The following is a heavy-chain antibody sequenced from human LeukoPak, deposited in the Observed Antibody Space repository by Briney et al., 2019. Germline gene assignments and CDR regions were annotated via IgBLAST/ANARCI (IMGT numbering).Heavy chain of an antibody. CDR1: GFTFDDYG. CDR3: ARASTYYYDSSLQH. Sequence: PGGSLRLSCAASGFTFDDYGMSWVRQAPGKGLEWVSGINWNGGSTGYADSVKGRFTISRDNAKNSLYLQMNSLRAEDTALYYCARASTYYYDSSLQHWGQGTLVTVSP. CDR2: INWNGGST. D-gene: IGHD3-22*01. J-gene: IGHJ1*01. V-gene: IGHV3-20*04.